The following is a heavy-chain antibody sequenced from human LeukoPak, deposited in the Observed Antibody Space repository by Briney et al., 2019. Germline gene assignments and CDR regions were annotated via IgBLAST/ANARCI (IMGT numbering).Heavy chain of an antibody. CDR3: ARDHDRSPSINYYGSGGCDY. V-gene: IGHV3-23*01. Sequence: GGSLRLSCAASGFTFSSYGMGWVRQAPGKGLEWVSSISGGGETTYYADSVKGRFPISRDNSKNTLYLQMNSLRAEDTAVYYCARDHDRSPSINYYGSGGCDYWGQGTLVTVSS. J-gene: IGHJ4*02. D-gene: IGHD3-10*01. CDR1: GFTFSSYG. CDR2: ISGGGETT.